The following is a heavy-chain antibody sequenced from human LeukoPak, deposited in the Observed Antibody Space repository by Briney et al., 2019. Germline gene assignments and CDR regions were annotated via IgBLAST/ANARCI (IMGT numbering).Heavy chain of an antibody. J-gene: IGHJ4*01. Sequence: PSETLSLTCTVSGVSMSIYYWSWLRQPAGKGLEWVGRIYTSGSTNYNPSLNSRVTMSVDKSKNQFSLKLTSVRAADTAVYYCARDQGWGGASVSFDRWGHGILVSVSS. D-gene: IGHD3-9*01. CDR3: ARDQGWGGASVSFDR. CDR1: GVSMSIYY. V-gene: IGHV4-4*07. CDR2: IYTSGST.